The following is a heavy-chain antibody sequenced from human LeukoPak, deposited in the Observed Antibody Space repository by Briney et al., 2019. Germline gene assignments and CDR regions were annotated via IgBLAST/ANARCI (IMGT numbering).Heavy chain of an antibody. CDR1: GGSISSGGYY. Sequence: SQTLSLTCTVSGGSISSGGYYWSWIRQHPGKGLEWIGYIYYSGSTYYNPFRKSRVTISVDTSKNQFSLKLSSVPAADTAVYYCARRSGSYGGPFDYWGQGTLVTVYS. D-gene: IGHD1-26*01. J-gene: IGHJ4*02. CDR2: IYYSGST. CDR3: ARRSGSYGGPFDY. V-gene: IGHV4-31*03.